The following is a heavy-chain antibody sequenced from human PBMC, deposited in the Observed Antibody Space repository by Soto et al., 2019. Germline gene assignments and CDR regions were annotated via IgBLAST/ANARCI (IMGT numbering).Heavy chain of an antibody. Sequence: QVQLQESGPGLVKPSGTLSLTCAVSSGSISSSNWWSWVRQPPGKGLEWIGEIYHRGSTNYNPSLKSRVTISVDKSKNRFSLKLSSVTAADTAVYYCASGNCTNGVCYNYYMDVWGKGTTVTVSS. CDR2: IYHRGST. CDR1: SGSISSSNW. D-gene: IGHD2-8*01. CDR3: ASGNCTNGVCYNYYMDV. V-gene: IGHV4-4*02. J-gene: IGHJ6*03.